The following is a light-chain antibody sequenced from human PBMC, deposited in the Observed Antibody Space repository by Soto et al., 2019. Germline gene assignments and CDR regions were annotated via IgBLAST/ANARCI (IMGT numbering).Light chain of an antibody. CDR3: QQRSNWPPTT. V-gene: IGKV3-11*01. J-gene: IGKJ5*01. CDR2: DAS. Sequence: EIVMTQSPSTLSVSPWERSTLSFMASHIVSSNLAWYQQKPGQAPRLLIYDASNRATGIPARFSGSGSGTDFTLTISSLEPEDFAVYYCQQRSNWPPTTFGQGARLEI. CDR1: HIVSSN.